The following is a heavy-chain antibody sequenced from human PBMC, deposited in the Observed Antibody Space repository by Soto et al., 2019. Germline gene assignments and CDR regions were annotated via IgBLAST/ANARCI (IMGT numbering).Heavy chain of an antibody. J-gene: IGHJ1*01. D-gene: IGHD6-19*01. Sequence: SETLSLTCTVSGGSISSYYWSWIRQPPGKGLEWIGYIYYSGSTNYNPSLKSRVTISVDTSKNQFSLKLSSVTAADTAVYYCARGINSSGWPEYFHHWGQGTLVTVSS. CDR1: GGSISSYY. CDR3: ARGINSSGWPEYFHH. CDR2: IYYSGST. V-gene: IGHV4-59*01.